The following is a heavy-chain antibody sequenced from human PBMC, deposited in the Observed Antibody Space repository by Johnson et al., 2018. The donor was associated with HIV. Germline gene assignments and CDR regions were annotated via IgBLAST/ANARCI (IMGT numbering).Heavy chain of an antibody. D-gene: IGHD3-16*02. V-gene: IGHV3-30-3*01. J-gene: IGHJ3*02. CDR1: GFTFSSYW. CDR3: ARDRVITFGGVIGRGAFDI. Sequence: VQLVESGGGLVQPGGSLRLSCAASGFTFSSYWMSWVRQAPGKGLDWVAVISYDGSNKYYADSVKGRFTISRDNSKNTLYLQMNSLRAEDTAVYYCARDRVITFGGVIGRGAFDIWGQGTMVTVSS. CDR2: ISYDGSNK.